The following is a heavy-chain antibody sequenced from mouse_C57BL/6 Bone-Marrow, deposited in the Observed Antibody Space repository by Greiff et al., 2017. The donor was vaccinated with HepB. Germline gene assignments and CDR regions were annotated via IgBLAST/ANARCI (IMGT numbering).Heavy chain of an antibody. D-gene: IGHD2-1*01. CDR3: ARLYGNYPYYYAMDY. V-gene: IGHV5-2*01. J-gene: IGHJ4*01. CDR2: INSDGGST. Sequence: DVMLVESGGGLVQPGESLKLSCESNEYEFPSHDMSWVRKTPEKRLELVAAINSDGGSTYYPDTMERRFIISRDNTKKTLYLQMSSLRSEDTALYYCARLYGNYPYYYAMDYWGQGTSVTVSS. CDR1: EYEFPSHD.